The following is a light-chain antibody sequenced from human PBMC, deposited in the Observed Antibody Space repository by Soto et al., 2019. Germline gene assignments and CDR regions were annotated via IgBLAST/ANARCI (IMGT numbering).Light chain of an antibody. CDR1: HSLLHSNGYNY. CDR2: LGY. CDR3: MQALQTPLT. Sequence: DIVMTQSPLSLPVTPGEPASISCRSSHSLLHSNGYNYLDWYLQKPGQSPQLLIYLGYNRASGVTDRFSGSGSGTDFTLKISRVEAEDVGVYYCMQALQTPLTVGEGTKVEIK. J-gene: IGKJ4*01. V-gene: IGKV2-28*01.